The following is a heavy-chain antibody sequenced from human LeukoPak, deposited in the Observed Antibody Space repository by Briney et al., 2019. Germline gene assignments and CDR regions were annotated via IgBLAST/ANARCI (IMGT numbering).Heavy chain of an antibody. D-gene: IGHD3-10*01. V-gene: IGHV3-73*01. CDR3: TRGYYGSGSYYWFDP. CDR2: IRSKANSYAT. Sequence: GGSLRLSCAASGFTFGGSAMHWVRQASGKGLEWVGRIRSKANSYATAYAASVKGRFTISRDDSKNTAYLQMNSLKTEDTAVYYCTRGYYGSGSYYWFDPWGQGTLVTVSS. J-gene: IGHJ5*02. CDR1: GFTFGGSA.